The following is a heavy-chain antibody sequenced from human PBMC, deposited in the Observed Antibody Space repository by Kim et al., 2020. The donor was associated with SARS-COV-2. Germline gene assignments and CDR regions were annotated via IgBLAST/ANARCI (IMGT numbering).Heavy chain of an antibody. Sequence: KRRVTVSVETSKNQFSLKLSSVTAADTAVYYCAREGAGYYGSGRNTPFDYWGQGTLVTVSS. D-gene: IGHD3-10*01. V-gene: IGHV4-31*02. J-gene: IGHJ4*02. CDR3: AREGAGYYGSGRNTPFDY.